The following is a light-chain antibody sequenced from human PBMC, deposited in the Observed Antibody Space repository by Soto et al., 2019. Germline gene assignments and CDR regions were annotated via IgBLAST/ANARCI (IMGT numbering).Light chain of an antibody. J-gene: IGKJ1*01. CDR2: GAS. CDR1: QSISSTF. CDR3: QQYESSWT. Sequence: EIVLTQSPGTLSLSPGEGATLSCRASQSISSTFLAWYQHKPGQAPRVLIYGASRRAAGIPDRFSGSGSGTDFTLTISSLEPEDFAVSYCQQYESSWTFGQGTKVEMK. V-gene: IGKV3-20*01.